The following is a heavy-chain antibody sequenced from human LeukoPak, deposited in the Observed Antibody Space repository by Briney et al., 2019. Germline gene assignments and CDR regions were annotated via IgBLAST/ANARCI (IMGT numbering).Heavy chain of an antibody. D-gene: IGHD6-13*01. J-gene: IGHJ4*02. CDR1: GASISTPC. V-gene: IGHV4-4*07. CDR2: IYNSGIT. CDR3: AKEGAAPGPDFDY. Sequence: PSETLSLTCTVSGASISTPCLSWIRQPAGRGLEWIGRIYNSGITNYNPSLKSRVTMSVDTSKSQCSLKLSSVTAADTAVYYCAKEGAAPGPDFDYWGQGILVTVSS.